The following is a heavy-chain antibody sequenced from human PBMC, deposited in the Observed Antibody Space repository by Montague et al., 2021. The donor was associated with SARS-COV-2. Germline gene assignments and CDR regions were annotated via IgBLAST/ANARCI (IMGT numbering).Heavy chain of an antibody. V-gene: IGHV4-59*01. CDR1: GGSISSYY. D-gene: IGHD3-22*01. Sequence: SETLSLTCTVSGGSISSYYWSWIRQPPGKGLEWIGYIHYSGSTNYNPSLKSRVTISVDTSKNQFSLKLSSVTAADTAVCYCARGGYYDYAFDIWGQGTMVTVSS. J-gene: IGHJ3*02. CDR3: ARGGYYDYAFDI. CDR2: IHYSGST.